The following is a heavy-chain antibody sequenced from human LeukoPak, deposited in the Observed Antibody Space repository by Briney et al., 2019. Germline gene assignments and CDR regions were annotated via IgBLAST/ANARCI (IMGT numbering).Heavy chain of an antibody. CDR3: ARDRPFVVVVPATLLDY. CDR1: GYTFTSYG. D-gene: IGHD2-15*01. Sequence: ASVKVSCKASGYTFTSYGISWVRQAPGQGGEGMGWISAYNGDTNYAQKLQGRGTINTDTSTRKDYLEMRRQRSDDTAVYYCARDRPFVVVVPATLLDYWGQGTLVTVSS. J-gene: IGHJ4*02. V-gene: IGHV1-18*01. CDR2: ISAYNGDT.